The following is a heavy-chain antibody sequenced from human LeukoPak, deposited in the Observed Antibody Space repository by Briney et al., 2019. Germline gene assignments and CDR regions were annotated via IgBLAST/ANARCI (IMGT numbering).Heavy chain of an antibody. D-gene: IGHD3-10*01. J-gene: IGHJ4*02. CDR1: GFTFSTYA. CDR3: TTNFYGSGPFDY. CDR2: ISYDGSNK. V-gene: IGHV3-30*04. Sequence: GGSLRLSCAASGFTFSTYAMHWVRQAPGKGLEWVAAISYDGSNKNYADSVKGRFTISRDNSKNTLYLQMNSLKTEDTAVYYCTTNFYGSGPFDYWGQGTRVTVSS.